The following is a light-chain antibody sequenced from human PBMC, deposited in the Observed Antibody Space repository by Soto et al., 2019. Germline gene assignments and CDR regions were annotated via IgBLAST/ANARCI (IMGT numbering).Light chain of an antibody. V-gene: IGKV3-15*01. Sequence: EVVMTQSPATLSVSPGERATLSCRASQSVNANLAWYQQKPGQAPRLLIHGASNRATGIPARFSGSGFGTGFLPTTSGLQLEDFAVYDCQQYNTWLWTFGQGTKVEIK. J-gene: IGKJ1*01. CDR1: QSVNAN. CDR3: QQYNTWLWT. CDR2: GAS.